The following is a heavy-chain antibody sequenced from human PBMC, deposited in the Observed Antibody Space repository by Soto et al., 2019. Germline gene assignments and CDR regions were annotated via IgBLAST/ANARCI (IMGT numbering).Heavy chain of an antibody. V-gene: IGHV4-59*01. CDR3: ARGPYDAFDI. J-gene: IGHJ3*02. Sequence: QVQLQESGPGLVTPSETLSLTCTVSGGSISRFYWSWIRQPPGKGLEWIGYIYYSGSGDYNPSLKSRGTMSVDTAKIRFSLRLRSVTTADTAVYYCARGPYDAFDIWGQGTTFTFSS. CDR1: GGSISRFY. CDR2: IYYSGSG.